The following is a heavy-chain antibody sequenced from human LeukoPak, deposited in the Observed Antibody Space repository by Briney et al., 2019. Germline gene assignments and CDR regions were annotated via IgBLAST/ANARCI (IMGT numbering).Heavy chain of an antibody. CDR3: ARVDCSSTSCYGYDAFDI. D-gene: IGHD2-2*01. CDR2: ISYDGSNK. CDR1: GFTFSSYA. J-gene: IGHJ3*02. V-gene: IGHV3-30-3*01. Sequence: GGSLRLSCAASGFTFSSYAMHWVRQAPGKGLEWVAVISYDGSNKYYADSVKGRFTISRDNSKNTLYLQMNSLRAEDTAVYYCARVDCSSTSCYGYDAFDIWGQGTMVTVSS.